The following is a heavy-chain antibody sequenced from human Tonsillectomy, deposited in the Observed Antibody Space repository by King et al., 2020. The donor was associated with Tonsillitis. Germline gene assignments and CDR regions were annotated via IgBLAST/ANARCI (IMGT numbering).Heavy chain of an antibody. CDR3: AKALIAAAGTNYYYGMDV. J-gene: IGHJ6*02. V-gene: IGHV3-30*18. D-gene: IGHD6-13*01. CDR1: GFTFSSYG. Sequence: QLVQSGGGVVQPGRSLRLYCAASGFTFSSYGMHWVRQAPGKGLEWVAVISYDGSNKYYADSVKGRFTISRDNSKNTLYLQMNSLRAEDTAVYYCAKALIAAAGTNYYYGMDVWGQGTTVTVSS. CDR2: ISYDGSNK.